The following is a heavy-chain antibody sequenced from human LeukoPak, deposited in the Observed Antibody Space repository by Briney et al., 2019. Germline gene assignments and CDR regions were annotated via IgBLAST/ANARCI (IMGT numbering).Heavy chain of an antibody. CDR1: GFTVSSNY. V-gene: IGHV3-66*01. CDR3: ARDWKGGYNYGHPTLTSDY. D-gene: IGHD5-18*01. CDR2: IYSGGTT. J-gene: IGHJ4*02. Sequence: PGGSLRLSCTAFGFTVSSNYMSWVRQAPGKGLEWVSVIYSGGTTYYADSVKGRFTISRDNSKNTLYLQMNSLRAEDTAVYYCARDWKGGYNYGHPTLTSDYWGQGTLVTVSS.